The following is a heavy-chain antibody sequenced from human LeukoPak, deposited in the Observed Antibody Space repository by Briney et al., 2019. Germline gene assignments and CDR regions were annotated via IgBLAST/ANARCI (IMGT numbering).Heavy chain of an antibody. CDR3: ARHEYGYGLAY. D-gene: IGHD5-18*01. V-gene: IGHV4-39*01. CDR1: GGSISSSSYN. CDR2: MYYSGSGTT. J-gene: IGHJ4*02. Sequence: PSETLSLTCTVSGGSISSSSYNWAWIRQPPGKGLEWIGTMYYSGSGTTDYNPSLKSRVTISVDTSENQFSLKLNSVTAADTAVYYCARHEYGYGLAYWGQGTLVTVSS.